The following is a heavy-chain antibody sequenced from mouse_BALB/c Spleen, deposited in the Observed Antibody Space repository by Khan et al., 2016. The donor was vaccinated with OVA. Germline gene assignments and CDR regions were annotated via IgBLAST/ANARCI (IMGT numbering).Heavy chain of an antibody. Sequence: QVQLQQPGPELVKPGASLKVSCKASGYTFTDYVIGWVRQRSRQGLEWIGDIFPGSGVPYYNEKFKDRATLTADKSSNTAYMHLNSLTCEDSAVYFCARGGYSVFAYWGQGTLVTVSA. CDR3: ARGGYSVFAY. D-gene: IGHD2-14*01. CDR1: GYTFTDYV. J-gene: IGHJ3*01. V-gene: IGHV1-81*01. CDR2: IFPGSGVP.